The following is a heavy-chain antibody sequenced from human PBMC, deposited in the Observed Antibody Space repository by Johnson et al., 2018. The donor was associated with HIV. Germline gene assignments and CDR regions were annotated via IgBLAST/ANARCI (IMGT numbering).Heavy chain of an antibody. J-gene: IGHJ3*02. Sequence: QVLLVESGGGVVQPGGSLRLSCAASGFTFSSYGMHWVRQAPGKGLEWVAVISSDESNKYYADSVKGRFTISRDNSKNTFYLQMNSLRAENTALYYCAKGLAGQDSLNIWGQGPMVTVSS. D-gene: IGHD3-16*01. V-gene: IGHV3-30*18. CDR1: GFTFSSYG. CDR3: AKGLAGQDSLNI. CDR2: ISSDESNK.